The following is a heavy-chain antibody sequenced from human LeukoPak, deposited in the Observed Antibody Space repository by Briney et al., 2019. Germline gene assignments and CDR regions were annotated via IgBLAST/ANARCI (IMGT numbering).Heavy chain of an antibody. Sequence: PSGTLSLTCAVYGGSFSGYYWSWIRQPPGKELGWIGEINHSGSTNYNPSLKSRVTISVDTSKNQFSLKLSSVTAADTAVYYCARGHILYDILTGYYVARQYYFDYWGQGTLVTVSS. V-gene: IGHV4-34*01. CDR2: INHSGST. CDR1: GGSFSGYY. J-gene: IGHJ4*02. D-gene: IGHD3-9*01. CDR3: ARGHILYDILTGYYVARQYYFDY.